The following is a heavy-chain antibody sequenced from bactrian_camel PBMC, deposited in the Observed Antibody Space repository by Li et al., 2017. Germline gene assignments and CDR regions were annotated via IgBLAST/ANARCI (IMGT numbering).Heavy chain of an antibody. CDR3: AARGPCCYTKLSVADFTY. CDR1: GYRDCRYD. CDR2: IDSDGRT. Sequence: DVQLVESGGGSVQAGGSLRLSRVVSGYRDCRYDMSWYRQAPGKEREFVSVIDSDGRTNYADSVKGRFTVSQDNAKNTVYLQMDSLKSEDTAMYYCAARGPCCYTKLSVADFTYWGQGTQVTVS. D-gene: IGHD2*01. V-gene: IGHV3S10*01. J-gene: IGHJ6*01.